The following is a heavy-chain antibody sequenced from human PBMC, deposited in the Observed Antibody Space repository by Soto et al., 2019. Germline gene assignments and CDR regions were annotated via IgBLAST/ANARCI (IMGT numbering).Heavy chain of an antibody. J-gene: IGHJ5*02. CDR1: GASVSSSSYY. CDR2: LYYSEAT. V-gene: IGHV4-39*01. Sequence: SATLSLTCAGSGASVSSSSYYWGWLRQPPGKGLEWIGSLYYSEATYYNPSLKSRVTISVDTSKNQFSLKLNSVTAADTAVYYCASGLGWFDPWGQGTLVTVSS. CDR3: ASGLGWFDP.